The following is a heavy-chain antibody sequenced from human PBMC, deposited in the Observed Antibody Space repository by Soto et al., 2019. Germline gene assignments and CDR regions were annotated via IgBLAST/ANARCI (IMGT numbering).Heavy chain of an antibody. J-gene: IGHJ6*02. D-gene: IGHD3-22*01. V-gene: IGHV5-51*01. CDR3: ARLGYYDSSGYYYGMDV. CDR2: IYPGDSDT. Sequence: PGESLKISCKGSGYSFTSYWIGWVRQMPGKGLEWMGIIYPGDSDTRYSPSFQGQVTISADKSISTAYLQWSSLKDSDTAMYYCARLGYYDSSGYYYGMDVWGQGTTVTVSS. CDR1: GYSFTSYW.